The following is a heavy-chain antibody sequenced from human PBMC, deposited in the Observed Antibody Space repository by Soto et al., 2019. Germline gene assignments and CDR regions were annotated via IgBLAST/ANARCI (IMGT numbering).Heavy chain of an antibody. V-gene: IGHV3-23*01. Sequence: GALRLSCAASGFTFSSYSMNWVRQAPGKGLEWVSGLSGSGGSTYNADSVKGRFTISRDNFKNTLYLQMSSLRAEDTAIYYCAKGSGINHYTWFETWGKGTLVTVS. CDR2: LSGSGGST. CDR3: AKGSGINHYTWFET. D-gene: IGHD3-3*01. CDR1: GFTFSSYS. J-gene: IGHJ5*02.